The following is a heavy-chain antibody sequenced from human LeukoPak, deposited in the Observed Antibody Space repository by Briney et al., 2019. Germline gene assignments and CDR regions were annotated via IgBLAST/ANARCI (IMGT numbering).Heavy chain of an antibody. CDR3: ARGFYEYAP. J-gene: IGHJ5*02. D-gene: IGHD5-12*01. Sequence: PSETLSLTCTVSGGSISSGSYYWSWIRQPAGKGLEWIGRIYTSGSTNYNPSLKSRVTISVDTSKNQFSLKLSSVTAADTAVYYCARGFYEYAPWGQGTLVTVSS. CDR1: GGSISSGSYY. V-gene: IGHV4-61*02. CDR2: IYTSGST.